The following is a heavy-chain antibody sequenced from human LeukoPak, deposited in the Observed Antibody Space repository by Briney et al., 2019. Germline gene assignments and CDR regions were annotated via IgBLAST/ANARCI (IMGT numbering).Heavy chain of an antibody. D-gene: IGHD6-13*01. Sequence: GGSLRLSCAASGFTFSSYSMNWVRQAPGKGLEWVSSISRSSYIYYADSVKGRFTISRDNAKNSLYLQMNSLRAEDTAVYYCARRTDSSSWYDAFNIWGQGTMVTVSS. J-gene: IGHJ3*02. CDR1: GFTFSSYS. CDR3: ARRTDSSSWYDAFNI. V-gene: IGHV3-21*01. CDR2: ISRSSYI.